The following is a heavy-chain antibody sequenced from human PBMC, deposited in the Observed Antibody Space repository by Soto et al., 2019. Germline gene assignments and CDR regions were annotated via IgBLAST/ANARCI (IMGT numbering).Heavy chain of an antibody. J-gene: IGHJ2*01. V-gene: IGHV1-3*01. CDR2: INPGNGNT. Sequence: QVQVVQSGAEVKKPGASVKVSCKASGYTFTSYAMHWVRQAPGQRLEWMGWINPGNGNTKNSQKFQGRVTTTRATFASTAYMELSSLRSEDTAVYYCASGASSVTTFYFDLWGRGTLVTVSS. CDR3: ASGASSVTTFYFDL. D-gene: IGHD4-17*01. CDR1: GYTFTSYA.